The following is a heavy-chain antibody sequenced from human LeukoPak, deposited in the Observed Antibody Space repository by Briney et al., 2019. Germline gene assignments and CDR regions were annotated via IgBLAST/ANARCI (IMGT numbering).Heavy chain of an antibody. Sequence: ASVEVSCKASGYSFTSYYVHWVRQAPGQGLEWMGVIKPSDGFTSYAQKFQGRLTVTRDMSTSTVYMELNSLRSEDTAVYFCGREIEGTTDYWGQGTLVTVSS. V-gene: IGHV1-46*01. CDR2: IKPSDGFT. CDR1: GYSFTSYY. J-gene: IGHJ4*02. D-gene: IGHD1-7*01. CDR3: GREIEGTTDY.